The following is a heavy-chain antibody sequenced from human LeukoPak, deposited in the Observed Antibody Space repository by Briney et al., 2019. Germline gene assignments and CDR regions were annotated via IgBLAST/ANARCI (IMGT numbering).Heavy chain of an antibody. D-gene: IGHD1-26*01. Sequence: GSLRLSCAASGFTFSDYYMSWIRQAPGKGLEWIGYIYYSGSTNYNPSLKSRVTISVDTSKNQFSLKLSSVTAADTAVYYCARVGPIVGATGGEVDYWGQGTLVTVSS. CDR2: IYYSGST. V-gene: IGHV4-59*01. J-gene: IGHJ4*02. CDR1: GFTFSDYY. CDR3: ARVGPIVGATGGEVDY.